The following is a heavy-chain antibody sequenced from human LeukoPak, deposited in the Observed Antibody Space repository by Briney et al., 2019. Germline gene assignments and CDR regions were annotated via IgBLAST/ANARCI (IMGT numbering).Heavy chain of an antibody. CDR3: AKDPSRISLVNFDY. J-gene: IGHJ4*02. V-gene: IGHV3-23*01. CDR1: GFTFSSYA. CDR2: ISGSGGSI. Sequence: PGGSLRLSCAASGFTFSSYAMSWVRQAPGKGLEWVSAISGSGGSIYYADSVKGRFTISRDNSKNTLYLQMNSLRAEDTAVYYCAKDPSRISLVNFDYWGQGTLVTVSS. D-gene: IGHD6-13*01.